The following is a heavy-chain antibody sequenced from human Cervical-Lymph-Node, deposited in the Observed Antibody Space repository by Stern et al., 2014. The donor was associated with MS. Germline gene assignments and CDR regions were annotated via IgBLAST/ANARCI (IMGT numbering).Heavy chain of an antibody. Sequence: QDQLVQSGAEVKKPGASVKVSCKTSGYTFAGNYIHWVRQAPGQGLEWMGRINPNSGGKNYAQKFQGRVTMTRDTSITTASMELSRLRFDDTAIYYCARERGRAGPAMADYWGQGTLVTVSS. CDR2: INPNSGGK. V-gene: IGHV1-2*06. J-gene: IGHJ4*02. D-gene: IGHD5-18*01. CDR1: GYTFAGNY. CDR3: ARERGRAGPAMADY.